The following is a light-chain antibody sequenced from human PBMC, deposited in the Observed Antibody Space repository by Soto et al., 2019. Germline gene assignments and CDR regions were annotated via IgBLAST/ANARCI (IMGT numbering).Light chain of an antibody. CDR2: GAS. Sequence: EIVLTQSPGTLSLSPGERATLSCRASQSVSSSYLAWYQQKPGQAPRLLIYGASSRATGIPDRFRGSGSGTDFTLTISRLEPEVFALYFCQQYTGSPWTFGQGTKVEVK. CDR3: QQYTGSPWT. V-gene: IGKV3-20*01. J-gene: IGKJ1*01. CDR1: QSVSSSY.